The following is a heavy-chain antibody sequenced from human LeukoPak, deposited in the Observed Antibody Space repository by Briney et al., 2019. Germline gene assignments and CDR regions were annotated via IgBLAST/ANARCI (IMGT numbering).Heavy chain of an antibody. J-gene: IGHJ4*02. CDR2: INPNSGGT. CDR3: ARGLRLYSSSWYPNPFDY. V-gene: IGHV1-2*02. D-gene: IGHD6-13*01. CDR1: GYTFTGYY. Sequence: ASVKVSCKASGYTFTGYYMHWVRQAPGQGLEWMGWINPNSGGTNYAQKFQGRVTMTRDTSISTAYMELSKLRSDDTAVYYCARGLRLYSSSWYPNPFDYWGQGTLVTVSS.